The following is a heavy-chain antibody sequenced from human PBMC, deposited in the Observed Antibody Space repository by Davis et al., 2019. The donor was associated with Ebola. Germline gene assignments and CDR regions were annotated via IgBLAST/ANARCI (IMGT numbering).Heavy chain of an antibody. CDR3: ARVRYCGGDCSKYYYYGMDV. V-gene: IGHV1-2*06. J-gene: IGHJ6*04. CDR2: INSYSGGT. D-gene: IGHD2-21*02. CDR1: RYTFPGYN. Sequence: ASVKVTCKASRYTFPGYNIHWVRQPPGQGLEWMGRINSYSGGTNYAQKFQGRVTMTRDTSISTSYMELSRLRSDDTAGYYCARVRYCGGDCSKYYYYGMDVWGKGTTVTVSS.